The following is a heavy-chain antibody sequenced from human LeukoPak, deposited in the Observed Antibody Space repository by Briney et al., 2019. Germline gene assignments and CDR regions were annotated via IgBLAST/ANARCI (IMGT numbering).Heavy chain of an antibody. J-gene: IGHJ4*02. D-gene: IGHD3-10*01. CDR3: AKLLYDPFGGAFNN. CDR1: GGSISSGDYY. Sequence: ETLSLTCTVSGGSISSGDYYWSWTRQPPGKGLEWVSAVSGSGGGTYYADSVKGRFTISRDNSKNTLYLQLNSLRAEDTAVYYCAKLLYDPFGGAFNNWGQGTLVTVSS. CDR2: VSGSGGGT. V-gene: IGHV3-23*01.